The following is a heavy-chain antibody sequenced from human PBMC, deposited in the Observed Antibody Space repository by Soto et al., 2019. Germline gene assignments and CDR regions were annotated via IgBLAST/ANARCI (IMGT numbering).Heavy chain of an antibody. CDR3: ARVRGGVLDY. J-gene: IGHJ4*02. Sequence: SETLSLTCTVSGGSISSSSYYWGWIRQPPGKGLEWIGSIYYSGSTYYNPSLKSRVTISVDTSKNQFSLKLSSVTAADTAVYYCARVRGGVLDYWGQGTLVTVSS. D-gene: IGHD3-16*01. CDR2: IYYSGST. CDR1: GGSISSSSYY. V-gene: IGHV4-39*07.